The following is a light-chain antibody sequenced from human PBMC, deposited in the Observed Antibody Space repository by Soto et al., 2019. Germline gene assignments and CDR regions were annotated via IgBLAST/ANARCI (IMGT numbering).Light chain of an antibody. CDR3: QQSDSTPIT. CDR2: TAS. V-gene: IGKV1-39*01. CDR1: QSISTY. Sequence: IKMTQSPPSLSASVGDRVTITCRATQSISTYFSWYQQKPGKAPKLLIYTASSLQSGVPSRLSGSGSGTDFSLTISSLQPEDFATYYCQQSDSTPITFGQGTRLEI. J-gene: IGKJ5*01.